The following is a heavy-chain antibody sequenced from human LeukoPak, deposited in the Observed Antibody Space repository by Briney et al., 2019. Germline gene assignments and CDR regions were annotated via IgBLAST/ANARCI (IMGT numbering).Heavy chain of an antibody. CDR1: GYTFNSYA. Sequence: GGSVKVSCKASGYTFNSYAMHWVRQAPGQRLEWMGGIIPIFGTANYAQKFQGRVTITADESTSTAYMELSSLRSEDTAVYYCARDQRRLGISRGPFDIWGQGTMVTVSS. J-gene: IGHJ3*02. CDR2: IIPIFGTA. D-gene: IGHD7-27*01. CDR3: ARDQRRLGISRGPFDI. V-gene: IGHV1-69*13.